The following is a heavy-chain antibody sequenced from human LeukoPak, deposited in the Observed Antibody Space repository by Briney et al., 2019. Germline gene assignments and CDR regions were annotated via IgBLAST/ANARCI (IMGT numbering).Heavy chain of an antibody. Sequence: ASVKVSCKASGYTFTGYDINWVRQATGQGLEWMGWMNPYSGNIGYAQKFQGRVTMTWDTSISTAYMELSSLRSEDTAVYYCATDFIHPGITMVRGAKDYWGQGTLVTVSS. J-gene: IGHJ4*02. D-gene: IGHD3-10*01. V-gene: IGHV1-8*01. CDR1: GYTFTGYD. CDR3: ATDFIHPGITMVRGAKDY. CDR2: MNPYSGNI.